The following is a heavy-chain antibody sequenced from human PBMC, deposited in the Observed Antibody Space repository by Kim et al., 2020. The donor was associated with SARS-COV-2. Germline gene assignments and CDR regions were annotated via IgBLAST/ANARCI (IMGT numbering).Heavy chain of an antibody. D-gene: IGHD3-16*01. CDR3: TSREDGYYDYLWGRNY. CDR2: IKSKTDGGAT. J-gene: IGHJ4*02. V-gene: IGHV3-15*01. CDR1: GFTFSNAW. Sequence: GGSLRLSCAASGFTFSNAWMSWVRQAPGKGLEWVGRIKSKTDGGATDYTAPVKGRFTISRDDSKNTLYLQMNSLKTEDTAVYYCTSREDGYYDYLWGRNYWGQGTLVTVSS.